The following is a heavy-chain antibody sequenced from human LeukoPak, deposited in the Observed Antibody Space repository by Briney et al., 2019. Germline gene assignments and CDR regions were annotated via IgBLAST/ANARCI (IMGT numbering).Heavy chain of an antibody. V-gene: IGHV4-34*01. CDR1: GGSFSGYY. CDR3: AGGAAMVTWLSY. Sequence: PSETLSLTCAVYGGSFSGYYWSWIRQPPGKGLEWIGEINHSGSTNYNPSLKSRVTISVDTSKNQFSLKLSSVSAADTAVYYCAGGAAMVTWLSYWGQGTLVTVSS. CDR2: INHSGST. J-gene: IGHJ4*02. D-gene: IGHD5-18*01.